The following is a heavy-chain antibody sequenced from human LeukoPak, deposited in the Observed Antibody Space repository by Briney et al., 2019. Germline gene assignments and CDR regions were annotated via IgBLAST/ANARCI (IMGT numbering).Heavy chain of an antibody. J-gene: IGHJ5*02. D-gene: IGHD3-22*01. Sequence: GESLKISCKGSGYSFTNNWIVWVRQMPGKGLEWMGIIYPGDSDTRYSPSFQGQVTISVDKSISTAYLQWSSLKASDNAIYYCARHYSSRFDPWGQGTLVTVSS. V-gene: IGHV5-51*01. CDR1: GYSFTNNW. CDR3: ARHYSSRFDP. CDR2: IYPGDSDT.